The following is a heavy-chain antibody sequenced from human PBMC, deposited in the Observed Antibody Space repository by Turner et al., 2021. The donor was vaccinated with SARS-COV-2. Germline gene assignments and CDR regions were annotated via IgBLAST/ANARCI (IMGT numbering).Heavy chain of an antibody. V-gene: IGHV3-15*01. CDR3: TGRGKVSYTWFDP. J-gene: IGHJ5*02. CDR2: IKSKTDGGTT. Sequence: EVQLVESGGGLVKPGGSLRPPCSAFGFTFRDAYMSWVRQAPGKGLEWVGRIKSKTDGGTTDYAAPVKGRFTISRDDSENTLYLQMNSLKTEDTAVYYCTGRGKVSYTWFDPWGQGTLVTVSS. CDR1: GFTFRDAY. D-gene: IGHD2-8*01.